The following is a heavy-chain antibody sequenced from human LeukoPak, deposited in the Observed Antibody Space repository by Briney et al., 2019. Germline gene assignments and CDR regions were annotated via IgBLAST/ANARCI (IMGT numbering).Heavy chain of an antibody. CDR1: GGSFSGYY. Sequence: SETLSLTCAVYGGSFSGYYWSWIRQPPGKGLEWIGEINHSGSTNYNPSLKSRVTISVDTSKNQFSLKLSSVTAADTAVYYCASRVRGAIDYWGQGTLVTVSS. V-gene: IGHV4-34*01. CDR3: ASRVRGAIDY. CDR2: INHSGST. J-gene: IGHJ4*02. D-gene: IGHD3-10*02.